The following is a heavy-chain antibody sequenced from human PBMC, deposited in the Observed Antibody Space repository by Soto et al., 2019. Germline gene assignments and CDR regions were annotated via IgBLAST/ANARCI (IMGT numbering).Heavy chain of an antibody. D-gene: IGHD2-2*02. CDR3: ARCADRSSTSCYRRAFDI. CDR2: IDPSDSYT. J-gene: IGHJ3*02. V-gene: IGHV5-10-1*01. Sequence: HGESLKISCKGSGYSFTSYWISWVRQMPGKGLEWIGRIDPSDSYTNYSPSFQGHVTISADKSISTAYLQWSSLKASDTAMYYCARCADRSSTSCYRRAFDIWGQGTMVTVSS. CDR1: GYSFTSYW.